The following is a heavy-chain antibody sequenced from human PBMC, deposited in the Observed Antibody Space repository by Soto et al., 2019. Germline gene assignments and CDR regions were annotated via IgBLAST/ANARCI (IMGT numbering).Heavy chain of an antibody. J-gene: IGHJ4*02. Sequence: QITLKESGPTLVKPTQTLTLTCTFSGFSLSTSGVGVGWIRQPPGKALEWLALIYWDDDKRYSPSLKSRLTITKDPSKNQVVLTMTNMDPVDTATYYCAHSRSSITMTVVGGYFDYWGQGTLVTVSS. CDR1: GFSLSTSGVG. CDR3: AHSRSSITMTVVGGYFDY. CDR2: IYWDDDK. D-gene: IGHD3-22*01. V-gene: IGHV2-5*02.